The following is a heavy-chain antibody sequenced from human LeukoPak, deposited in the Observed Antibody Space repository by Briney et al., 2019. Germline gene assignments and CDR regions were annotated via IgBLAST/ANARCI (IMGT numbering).Heavy chain of an antibody. D-gene: IGHD4-17*01. J-gene: IGHJ4*02. CDR2: ISSGGGST. V-gene: IGHV3-23*01. CDR1: GFTFSSYA. Sequence: PGGSLRLSCAASGFTFSSYAMSWVRQAPGKGLEWVSAISSGGGSTSYADSVKGRFTISRDNSKNTLYLQMNSLRAEDTAVYYCAKDSSTVTTPDYWGQGTLVTVSS. CDR3: AKDSSTVTTPDY.